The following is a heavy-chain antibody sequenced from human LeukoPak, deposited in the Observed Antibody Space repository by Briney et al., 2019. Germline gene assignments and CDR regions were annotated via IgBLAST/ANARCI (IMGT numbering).Heavy chain of an antibody. CDR3: AREAVYYDSSGYYGNYYYYMDV. V-gene: IGHV4-59*01. J-gene: IGHJ6*03. Sequence: PSETLSLTCTVSGGSISSYYWSWIRQPPGKGLEWIGYIYYSGSTNYNPSLKSRVTISVDTSKNQFSLMLTSVTAADTAVYYCAREAVYYDSSGYYGNYYYYMDVWGKGTTVTVSS. CDR2: IYYSGST. CDR1: GGSISSYY. D-gene: IGHD3-22*01.